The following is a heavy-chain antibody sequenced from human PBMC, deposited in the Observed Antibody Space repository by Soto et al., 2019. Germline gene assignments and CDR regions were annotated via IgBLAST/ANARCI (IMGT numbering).Heavy chain of an antibody. D-gene: IGHD2-21*01. J-gene: IGHJ6*02. CDR1: GGSISSYY. CDR3: ARDRVRPTDGLQLWGYYYGMDV. V-gene: IGHV4-59*01. CDR2: FYYSGST. Sequence: PSETLSLTCTVSGGSISSYYWSWIRQPPGKGLEWIGYFYYSGSTNYNPSLKSRVTISVDTSKNQFSLKLSSVTAADTAVYYCARDRVRPTDGLQLWGYYYGMDVWGQGTTVTVSS.